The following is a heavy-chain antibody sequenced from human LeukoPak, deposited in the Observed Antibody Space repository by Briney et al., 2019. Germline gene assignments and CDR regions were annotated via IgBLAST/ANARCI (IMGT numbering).Heavy chain of an antibody. CDR1: GFIFSSYW. V-gene: IGHV3-7*01. J-gene: IGHJ4*02. Sequence: PGGSLRLSCAASGFIFSSYWVSWVRQAPGKGLEWVANIKQDGSEKYYVDSVKGRFTISRDNAKNSLYLQMNSQMAEDTAMYDCARAVAGYYFDYWGQGTLVTVSS. CDR3: ARAVAGYYFDY. CDR2: IKQDGSEK. D-gene: IGHD6-19*01.